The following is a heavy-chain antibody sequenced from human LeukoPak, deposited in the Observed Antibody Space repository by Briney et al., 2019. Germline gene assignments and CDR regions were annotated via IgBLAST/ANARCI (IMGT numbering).Heavy chain of an antibody. V-gene: IGHV3-23*01. CDR2: ISGSGGST. Sequence: GGSLRLSCAASGFTFSSYAMSWVRQAPGKGLEWVSAISGSGGSTYYAYYVKGRFTISRNNSNTTLYLQMNKLSAEDTAVYDCAKGSYSYGHGPYFDSWGQGTLVTVSS. CDR1: GFTFSSYA. J-gene: IGHJ4*02. CDR3: AKGSYSYGHGPYFDS. D-gene: IGHD3-10*01.